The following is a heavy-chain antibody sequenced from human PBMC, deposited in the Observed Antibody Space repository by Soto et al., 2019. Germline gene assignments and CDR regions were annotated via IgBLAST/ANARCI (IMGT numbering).Heavy chain of an antibody. D-gene: IGHD3-22*01. CDR2: IYYTGST. CDR3: ASDYYDSSGYYYGAAFDI. V-gene: IGHV4-30-4*01. J-gene: IGHJ3*02. Sequence: QVQLQESGPGLVKPSQTLSLTCTVSGGSISSGDYYWSWIRQPPGKGREWIGYIYYTGSTYYNPSLKSRVTISVDTSKNQFSLKLSSVTAADTAVYYCASDYYDSSGYYYGAAFDIWGQGTMVTVSS. CDR1: GGSISSGDYY.